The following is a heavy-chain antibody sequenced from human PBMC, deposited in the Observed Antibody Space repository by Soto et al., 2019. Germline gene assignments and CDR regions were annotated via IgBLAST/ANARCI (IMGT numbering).Heavy chain of an antibody. CDR2: MNPSGDRT. V-gene: IGHV1-46*01. CDR3: ARGRGYSGDDLQEDGFDI. Sequence: QVQLMQSGTEVKEPGASVNLSCKASGYTFSSSYIHWVRQAPGQGLEWMGIMNPSGDRTNYAQNFQGRVTMTRDTATSTVYMALSSLTFEDTAVYYCARGRGYSGDDLQEDGFDIWGQGTMVTVS. CDR1: GYTFSSSY. J-gene: IGHJ3*02. D-gene: IGHD5-12*01.